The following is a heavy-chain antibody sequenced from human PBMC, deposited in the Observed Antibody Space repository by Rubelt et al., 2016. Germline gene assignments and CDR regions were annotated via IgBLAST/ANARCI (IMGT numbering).Heavy chain of an antibody. CDR1: GGFISGSDYY. CDR3: AREVGARQGSVY. V-gene: IGHV4-39*07. Sequence: QLQLQESGPGLVKPSETLSLTCSVSGGFISGSDYYWGWIRQPPGKGLEWIGSIYYSGIPHSSPSLKSRAAISIDTSNNRLPPGLTAVTATDTAVYYCAREVGARQGSVYWGQGTLVTVSS. D-gene: IGHD6-6*01. J-gene: IGHJ4*02. CDR2: IYYSGIP.